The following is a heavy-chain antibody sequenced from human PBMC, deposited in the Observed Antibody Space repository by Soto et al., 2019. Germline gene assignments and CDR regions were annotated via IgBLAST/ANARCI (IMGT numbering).Heavy chain of an antibody. CDR2: IYYSGST. J-gene: IGHJ4*02. Sequence: SETLSLTCTVSGGSISSGGYYWSWIRQHPGKGLEWIGYIYYSGSTYYNPSLKSRVTISVDTSKNQFSLKLSSVTAADTAVYYCARVVGRDYINLYYFDYWGQGTLVTVSS. CDR3: ARVVGRDYINLYYFDY. V-gene: IGHV4-31*03. CDR1: GGSISSGGYY. D-gene: IGHD1-26*01.